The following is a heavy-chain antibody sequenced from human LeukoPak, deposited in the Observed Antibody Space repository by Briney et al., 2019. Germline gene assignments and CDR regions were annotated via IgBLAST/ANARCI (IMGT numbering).Heavy chain of an antibody. Sequence: GASVKVSCKASGYTFTGYYMHWVRQAPGQGLEWMGRINPNSGGTNYAQKFQGRVTMTRDTSISTAYMELSRLRSDDTAVYYCARDPGVRDFWSGYCNYWGQGTLVTVSS. V-gene: IGHV1-2*06. CDR1: GYTFTGYY. D-gene: IGHD3-3*01. J-gene: IGHJ4*02. CDR3: ARDPGVRDFWSGYCNY. CDR2: INPNSGGT.